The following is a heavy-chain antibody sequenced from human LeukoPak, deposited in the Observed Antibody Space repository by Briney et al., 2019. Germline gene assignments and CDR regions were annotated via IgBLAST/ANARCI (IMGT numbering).Heavy chain of an antibody. D-gene: IGHD4-17*01. J-gene: IGHJ4*02. CDR2: IYTSGRT. CDR3: ARDETVTTFRGRYYYFDY. V-gene: IGHV4-4*07. CDR1: GGSISSYY. Sequence: SETLSLTCTVSGGSISSYYWSWIRQPAGKGLEWIGRIYTSGRTNYNPSLKSRVTMSVDTSKNQFSLKLSSVTAADTAVYYCARDETVTTFRGRYYYFDYWGQGTLVTVSS.